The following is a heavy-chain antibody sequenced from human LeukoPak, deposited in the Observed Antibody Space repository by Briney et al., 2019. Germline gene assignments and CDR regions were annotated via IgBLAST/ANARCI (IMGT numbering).Heavy chain of an antibody. D-gene: IGHD6-19*01. CDR1: GGSMSRYY. Sequence: PSETLSLTCTDSGGSMSRYYWSWIRQSPDKGLEWIGNIYYGGSAHYNPNPSLRSRVTISADESKNQFSLNLSSVTAADTAVYYCARGGSSGWYGRGFFDYWGQGALVTVSS. J-gene: IGHJ4*02. CDR2: IYYGGSA. CDR3: ARGGSSGWYGRGFFDY. V-gene: IGHV4-59*01.